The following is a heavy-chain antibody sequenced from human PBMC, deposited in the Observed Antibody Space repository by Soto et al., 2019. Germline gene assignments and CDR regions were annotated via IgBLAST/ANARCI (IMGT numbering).Heavy chain of an antibody. D-gene: IGHD3-9*01. J-gene: IGHJ4*02. V-gene: IGHV1-18*01. CDR1: DYTFASYG. CDR2: ISAYTGNT. CDR3: ARDVDERLTGYYIPFDY. Sequence: ASVKVSCKASDYTFASYGVSWVRQAPGQGLEWMGWISAYTGNTNYAQKFQGRVTLTTDTSTSTAYMELRSLTSDGTALYYCARDVDERLTGYYIPFDYWGQGTQVTVSS.